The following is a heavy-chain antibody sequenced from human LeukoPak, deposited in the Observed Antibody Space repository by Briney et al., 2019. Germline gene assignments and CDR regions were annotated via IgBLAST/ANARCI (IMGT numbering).Heavy chain of an antibody. D-gene: IGHD1-14*01. V-gene: IGHV4-59*11. CDR1: GGSISSHY. CDR3: ARVFTHNADYHYYMDV. J-gene: IGHJ6*03. Sequence: PSETLSLTCTVSGGSISSHYWSWIRPPPGKGLEWIGYISDSGSTNYNPSLRSRVTMSVDTSKNQFSLKVTPVTAADTAVYYCARVFTHNADYHYYMDVWGKGTTVTVSS. CDR2: ISDSGST.